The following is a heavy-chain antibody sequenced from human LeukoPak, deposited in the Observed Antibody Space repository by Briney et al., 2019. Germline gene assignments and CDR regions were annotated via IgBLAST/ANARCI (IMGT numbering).Heavy chain of an antibody. V-gene: IGHV4-34*01. CDR3: ARRRGGYSYGKYNWFDP. CDR1: GGSFSGYC. Sequence: PSETLSLTCAVYGGSFSGYCWSWIRQPPGKGLEWIGEINHSGSTNYNPSLKSRVTISVDTSKNQFSLKLSSVTAADTAVYYCARRRGGYSYGKYNWFDPWGQGTLVTVSS. J-gene: IGHJ5*02. D-gene: IGHD5-18*01. CDR2: INHSGST.